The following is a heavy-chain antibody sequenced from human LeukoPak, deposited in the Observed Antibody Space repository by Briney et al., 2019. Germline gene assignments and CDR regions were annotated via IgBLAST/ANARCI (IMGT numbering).Heavy chain of an antibody. D-gene: IGHD2-2*01. CDR3: ARDPHCGSTSCLSYFDY. CDR2: ISSDGGVT. CDR1: GFTFSSHA. V-gene: IGHV3-64*01. J-gene: IGHJ4*02. Sequence: GGSLRLSCAASGFTFSSHAMHWVRQSPGKGLEYVSAISSDGGVTYYANSVKGRFTISRDNSKNTVHLQMGSLRGEDMAVYYCARDPHCGSTSCLSYFDYWGQGTLVTVSS.